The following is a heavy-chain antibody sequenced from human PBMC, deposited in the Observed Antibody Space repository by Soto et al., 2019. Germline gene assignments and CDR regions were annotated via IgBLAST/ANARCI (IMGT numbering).Heavy chain of an antibody. CDR2: ISATGST. J-gene: IGHJ3*02. Sequence: SETLSLTCSVSGGYFSHNDYYWSWIRQPPGKGLEWIGYISATGSTSYNPSLKSRLFISGDASTNQFSLGLSSMTAADTAIYHCARGGYYYPCSGLFDIWRKGTRGIVSS. CDR3: ARGGYYYPCSGLFDI. V-gene: IGHV4-30-4*01. D-gene: IGHD3-22*01. CDR1: GGYFSHNDYY.